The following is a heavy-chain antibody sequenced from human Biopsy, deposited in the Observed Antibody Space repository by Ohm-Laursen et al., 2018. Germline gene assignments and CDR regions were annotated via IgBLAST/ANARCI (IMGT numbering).Heavy chain of an antibody. D-gene: IGHD3-22*01. CDR2: LNPVAEAT. V-gene: IGHV1-46*01. Sequence: ASVKVSCKVSGYNFGNYYINWVRQVPGQGLEWLGVLNPVAEATIYAQKFQDRITLTRDTSTNTVYMDLTSLSFEDTAVYYCARTGTYYHDSSLYYFYGLDLWGQGSTVTVSS. J-gene: IGHJ6*02. CDR1: GYNFGNYY. CDR3: ARTGTYYHDSSLYYFYGLDL.